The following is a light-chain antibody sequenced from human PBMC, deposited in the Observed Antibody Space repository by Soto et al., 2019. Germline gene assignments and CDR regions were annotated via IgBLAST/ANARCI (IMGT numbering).Light chain of an antibody. J-gene: IGLJ1*01. CDR3: SSYTRSSTHV. CDR1: SSDVGGYNY. Sequence: QSALTQPASVSGSPGQSITIPCTGTSSDVGGYNYVSWYQQHPGKAPKLMIYDVTNRPSGVSNRFSGSKSGNTASLTISGLQAEDEADYYCSSYTRSSTHVFGTGTKLTVL. CDR2: DVT. V-gene: IGLV2-14*03.